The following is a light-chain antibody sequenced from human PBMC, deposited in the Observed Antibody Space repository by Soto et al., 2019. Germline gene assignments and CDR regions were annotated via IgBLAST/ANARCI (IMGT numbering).Light chain of an antibody. CDR3: QHYNNWPPWT. Sequence: EIIMTQSPDILSVSPGEGATLSCRASQSVSIRLAWYQQKPGQAPGLLIYDASTRATGIPARFSGSGSGTEFTLTISSLQAEDFAIYYCQHYNNWPPWTFGQGTKVEIK. J-gene: IGKJ1*01. V-gene: IGKV3-15*01. CDR2: DAS. CDR1: QSVSIR.